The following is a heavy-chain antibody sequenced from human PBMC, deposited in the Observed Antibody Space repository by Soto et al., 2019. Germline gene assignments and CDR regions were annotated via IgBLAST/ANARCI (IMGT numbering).Heavy chain of an antibody. J-gene: IGHJ5*02. CDR1: GGSISSGGYS. CDR2: IYHSGST. V-gene: IGHV4-30-2*01. D-gene: IGHD2-2*01. Sequence: QLQLQESGSGLVKPSQTLSLTCAVSGGSISSGGYSWSWIRQPPGKGLEWIGYIYHSGSTYYNPSLKSRVTISVDRSKNQFSLKLSSVTAADTAVYYCARHGGYCSSTSCPPSNWFDPWGQGTLVTVSS. CDR3: ARHGGYCSSTSCPPSNWFDP.